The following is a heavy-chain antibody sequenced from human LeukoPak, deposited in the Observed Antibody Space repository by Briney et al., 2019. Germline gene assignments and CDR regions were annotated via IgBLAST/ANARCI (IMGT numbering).Heavy chain of an antibody. Sequence: ASVEVSCKASGYTFTTYTIHWVRQAPGQRLEWMGWINAGNGNTKYSQEFQDRVTITRDTSASTAYIELSSLRSEDTAVYYCTRGLHYFYMGVWGKGTTVTVSS. J-gene: IGHJ6*03. CDR3: TRGLHYFYMGV. CDR1: GYTFTTYT. CDR2: INAGNGNT. V-gene: IGHV1-3*03.